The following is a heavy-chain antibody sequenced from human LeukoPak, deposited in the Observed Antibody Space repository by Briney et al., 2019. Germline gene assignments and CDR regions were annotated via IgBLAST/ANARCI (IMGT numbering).Heavy chain of an antibody. Sequence: GESLKISCKGSGYSLTTYWIGWVRPMPGKGLEWMGIIYPGDSDSRYSPSFQGQVTISADESISTAYLQWSSLKASDTAMYYCARLSGRATIDYWGQGTLVTVSS. V-gene: IGHV5-51*01. D-gene: IGHD3-10*01. J-gene: IGHJ4*02. CDR2: IYPGDSDS. CDR1: GYSLTTYW. CDR3: ARLSGRATIDY.